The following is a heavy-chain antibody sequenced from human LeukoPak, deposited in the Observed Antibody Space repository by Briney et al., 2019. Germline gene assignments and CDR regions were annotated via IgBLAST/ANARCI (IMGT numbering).Heavy chain of an antibody. CDR3: ARDTDYYGSGSFY. CDR1: GFTFSSYA. CDR2: ISSSSSYI. Sequence: PGRSLRLSCAASGFTFSSYAMHWVRQAPGKGLGWVSSISSSSSYIYYADSVKGRFPISRDKAKNSLYLQMNSLRAEDTAVYYCARDTDYYGSGSFYWGKGTLVTVSS. V-gene: IGHV3-21*01. J-gene: IGHJ4*02. D-gene: IGHD3-10*01.